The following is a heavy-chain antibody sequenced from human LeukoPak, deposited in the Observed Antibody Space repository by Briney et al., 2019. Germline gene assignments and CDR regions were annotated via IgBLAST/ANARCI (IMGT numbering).Heavy chain of an antibody. J-gene: IGHJ3*02. CDR2: INHSGST. CDR1: GGSFSGYY. Sequence: SETLSLTCAVYGGSFSGYYWSWIRQPPGKGLEWIGEINHSGSTNYNPPLKSRVTISVDTSKNQFSLKLSSVTAADTAVYYCARHFSLLWFGAHAFDIWGQGTMVTVSS. CDR3: ARHFSLLWFGAHAFDI. D-gene: IGHD3-10*01. V-gene: IGHV4-34*01.